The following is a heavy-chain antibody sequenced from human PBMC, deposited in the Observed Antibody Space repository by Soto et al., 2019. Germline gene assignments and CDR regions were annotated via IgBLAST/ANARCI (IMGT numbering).Heavy chain of an antibody. V-gene: IGHV3-74*01. J-gene: IGHJ4*02. D-gene: IGHD6-19*01. Sequence: EVQLVESGGGLVRPGGSLRLSCVVSGFTFSSYWMHWVRQAPGKGLVWVSRIDTDGSSTTYADSVEGRFTISRDNSKNTLYLQMHSLRDEDTAVYFCVRVSNDWIGVDYWGQGTLATVSS. CDR1: GFTFSSYW. CDR3: VRVSNDWIGVDY. CDR2: IDTDGSST.